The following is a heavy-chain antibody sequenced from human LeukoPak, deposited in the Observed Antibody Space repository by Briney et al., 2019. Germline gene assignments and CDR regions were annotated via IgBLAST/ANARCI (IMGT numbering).Heavy chain of an antibody. CDR1: GFTFDDYA. CDR3: AKIAAAGYFDY. V-gene: IGHV3-9*03. Sequence: PGGSLRLSCAASGFTFDDYAMHWVRQAPGKGLDLVSGISWNSGSIGYADSVKGRFTISRDNAKNSLYLQMNSLRAENMALYYCAKIAAAGYFDYWGQGTLVTVSS. D-gene: IGHD6-13*01. CDR2: ISWNSGSI. J-gene: IGHJ4*02.